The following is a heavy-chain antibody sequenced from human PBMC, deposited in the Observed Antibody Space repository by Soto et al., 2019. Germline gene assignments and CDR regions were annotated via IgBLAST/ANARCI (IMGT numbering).Heavy chain of an antibody. J-gene: IGHJ6*02. D-gene: IGHD3-10*01. CDR2: INHSGST. CDR1: GGSFSGYY. V-gene: IGHV4-34*01. CDR3: ARGGTMVRGGSRHTNYYYYGMDV. Sequence: SETLSLTCAVYGGSFSGYYWSWIRQPPGKGLEWIGEINHSGSTNYNPSLKSRVTISVDTSKNQFSLKLSSVTAADTAVYYCARGGTMVRGGSRHTNYYYYGMDVWGQGTTVTVSS.